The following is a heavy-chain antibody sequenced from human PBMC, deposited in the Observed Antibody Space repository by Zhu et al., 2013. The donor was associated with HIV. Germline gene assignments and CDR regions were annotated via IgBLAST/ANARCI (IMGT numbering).Heavy chain of an antibody. Sequence: QVQLVQSGAEVKKPGASVKVSCKVSGYTLTELSMHWVRQAPGKGLEWMGGFDPEDGETIYAQKFQGRVTMTEDTSTDTAYMELSSLRSEDTAVYYCATDGQIAVAGIRTYGMDVWGQGTTVTGLL. CDR1: GYTLTELS. D-gene: IGHD6-19*01. CDR3: ATDGQIAVAGIRTYGMDV. CDR2: FDPEDGET. J-gene: IGHJ6*02. V-gene: IGHV1-24*01.